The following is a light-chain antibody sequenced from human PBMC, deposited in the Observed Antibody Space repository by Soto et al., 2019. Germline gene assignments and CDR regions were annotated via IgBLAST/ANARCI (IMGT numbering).Light chain of an antibody. CDR2: EAT. V-gene: IGLV2-14*01. J-gene: IGLJ1*01. CDR1: SSDVGGYNY. CDR3: SSYTSSSTLDV. Sequence: QSVLTQPASVSGSPGQSITISCTGTSSDVGGYNYVSWYQQYPGEAPKLIVYEATNRPPGVSNRFSGSKSGNTASLTISGLQAEDEADYYCSSYTSSSTLDVFGTGTKVTVL.